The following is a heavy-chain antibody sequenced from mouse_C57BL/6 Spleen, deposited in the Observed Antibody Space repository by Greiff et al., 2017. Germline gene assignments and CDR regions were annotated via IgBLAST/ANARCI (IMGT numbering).Heavy chain of an antibody. CDR2: IDPSDSET. J-gene: IGHJ2*01. Sequence: QVQLQQPGAELVRPGSSAKLSCKASGYTFTSYWMHWVKQRPIQGLEWIGNIDPSDSETHYNQKFKDKATLTVDKSSSTAYMQLSSLTSEDSAVYYCAKGSRQLRLPDFDYWGQGTTLTVSS. V-gene: IGHV1-52*01. CDR3: AKGSRQLRLPDFDY. CDR1: GYTFTSYW. D-gene: IGHD3-2*02.